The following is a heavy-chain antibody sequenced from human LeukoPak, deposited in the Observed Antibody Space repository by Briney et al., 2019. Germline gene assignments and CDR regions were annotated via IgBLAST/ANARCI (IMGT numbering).Heavy chain of an antibody. D-gene: IGHD6-19*01. CDR3: ARVQPIAVAGRTFFDY. Sequence: SETLSLTCTVSGGSISSSSYYWGWIRQPPGKGLECIGSIYYSGSTYYNPSLKSRVTISVDTSKNQFSLKLSSVTAADTAVYYCARVQPIAVAGRTFFDYWGQGTLVTVSS. J-gene: IGHJ4*02. CDR2: IYYSGST. V-gene: IGHV4-39*07. CDR1: GGSISSSSYY.